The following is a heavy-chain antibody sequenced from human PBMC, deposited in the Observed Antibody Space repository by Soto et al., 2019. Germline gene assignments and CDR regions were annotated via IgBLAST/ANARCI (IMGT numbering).Heavy chain of an antibody. J-gene: IGHJ6*02. CDR1: GFTFSNSG. Sequence: TGGSLRLSCAASGFTFSNSGLHWVRQAPGKGLVWVAVISHDGSYKYHADSVKGRFTISRDNSKNTLYLEMNSLRAEDTSVYYCARAGFLGYCSRGNCSFGMDVWGQGTTVTVSS. CDR2: ISHDGSYK. D-gene: IGHD2-15*01. V-gene: IGHV3-30-3*01. CDR3: ARAGFLGYCSRGNCSFGMDV.